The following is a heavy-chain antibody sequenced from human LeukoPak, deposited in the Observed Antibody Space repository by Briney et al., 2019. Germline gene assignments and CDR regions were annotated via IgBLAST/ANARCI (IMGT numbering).Heavy chain of an antibody. Sequence: ASVKVSCKASGYPFTSYDINWVRQATGQGLEWMGWMNPKRGNTVYAQKFQGRVTMTRNTSISTAYMELSSMRSEDTAVYYGARWLGLGEEYFQNWGQGNLVTVSS. CDR3: ARWLGLGEEYFQN. CDR1: GYPFTSYD. J-gene: IGHJ1*01. D-gene: IGHD3-22*01. CDR2: MNPKRGNT. V-gene: IGHV1-8*01.